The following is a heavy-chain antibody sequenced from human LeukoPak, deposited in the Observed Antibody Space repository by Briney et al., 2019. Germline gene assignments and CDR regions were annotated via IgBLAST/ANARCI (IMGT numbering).Heavy chain of an antibody. Sequence: PPGGSLRLSCAASGFTFSSYAMSWVRQAPGKGLEWVSAISGSGGSTYYADFVKGRFTISRDNSKNTLYLQMNSLRAEDTTVYYCAKSGGWSKAYYFDYWGQGTLVTVSS. D-gene: IGHD6-19*01. CDR2: ISGSGGST. V-gene: IGHV3-23*01. CDR3: AKSGGWSKAYYFDY. CDR1: GFTFSSYA. J-gene: IGHJ4*02.